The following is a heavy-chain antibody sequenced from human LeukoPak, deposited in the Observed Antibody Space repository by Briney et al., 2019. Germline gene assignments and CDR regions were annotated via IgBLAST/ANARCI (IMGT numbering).Heavy chain of an antibody. J-gene: IGHJ5*02. Sequence: SETLSPTCTVSGGSISSYYWSWIRQPPGKGLEWIGYIYYSGSTNYNPSLKSRVTISVDTSKNQFSLKLSSVTAADTAVYYCARLMTTVTVNWFDPWGQGTLVTVSS. CDR3: ARLMTTVTVNWFDP. CDR1: GGSISSYY. V-gene: IGHV4-59*01. CDR2: IYYSGST. D-gene: IGHD4-11*01.